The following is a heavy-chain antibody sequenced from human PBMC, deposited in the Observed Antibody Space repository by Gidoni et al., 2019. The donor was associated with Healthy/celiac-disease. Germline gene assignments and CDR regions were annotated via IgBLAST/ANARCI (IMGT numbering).Heavy chain of an antibody. Sequence: QLQLQESGPGLVKPSETLSLTCTVSGGSISSSSYYWGWIRQPPGKGLEWIGSIYYSGSTYYNPSLKSRVTISVDTSKNQFSLKLSSVTAADTAVYYCARRVYYDFWSGYTTPHYGMDVWGQGTTVTVSS. CDR2: IYYSGST. CDR1: GGSISSSSYY. J-gene: IGHJ6*02. V-gene: IGHV4-39*01. CDR3: ARRVYYDFWSGYTTPHYGMDV. D-gene: IGHD3-3*01.